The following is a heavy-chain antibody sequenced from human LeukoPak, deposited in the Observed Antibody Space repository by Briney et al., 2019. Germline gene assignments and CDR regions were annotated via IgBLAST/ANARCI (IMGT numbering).Heavy chain of an antibody. CDR3: AREFAP. J-gene: IGHJ5*02. CDR1: GGSISSGSLY. CDR2: IYTSGST. Sequence: SQTLSLTCTVSGGSISSGSLYWTWIRQPAGRGLEWIGLIYTSGSTNYNPSLRSRVTISLDTSKNQFSLKLTSVTAADTAVYYCAREFAPWGQGTLVTVSS. V-gene: IGHV4-61*02.